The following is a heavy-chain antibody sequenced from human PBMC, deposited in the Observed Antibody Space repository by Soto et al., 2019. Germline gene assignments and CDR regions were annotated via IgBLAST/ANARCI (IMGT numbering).Heavy chain of an antibody. J-gene: IGHJ4*02. CDR2: IKQDGSEK. V-gene: IGHV3-7*03. Sequence: EVQLVESGGGLVQPGGSLRLSCAASGFTFSNYWMSWVRQAPGKGLEWVANIKQDGSEKYYVDSVKGRFTISRDNAKNSLYLQMNSLRAEDTAVYYCARSMIFVLWFGELHNQYYFDYWGQGTLVTVSS. D-gene: IGHD3-10*01. CDR3: ARSMIFVLWFGELHNQYYFDY. CDR1: GFTFSNYW.